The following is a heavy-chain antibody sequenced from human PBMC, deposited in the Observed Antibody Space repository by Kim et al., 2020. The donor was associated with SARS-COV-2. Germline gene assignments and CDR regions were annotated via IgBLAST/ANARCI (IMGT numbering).Heavy chain of an antibody. V-gene: IGHV3-33*01. CDR2: IWYGGSTI. Sequence: GGSLRLSCAASGFTFSSYGMHWVRQAPGKGLEWVAVIWYGGSTIYYADSVKGRFTISRDNSKNSLYLQMNSLRAEDTAVYYCAREWAAAGKLEFDYW. D-gene: IGHD2-15*01. CDR3: AREWAAAGKLEFDY. J-gene: IGHJ4*01. CDR1: GFTFSSYG.